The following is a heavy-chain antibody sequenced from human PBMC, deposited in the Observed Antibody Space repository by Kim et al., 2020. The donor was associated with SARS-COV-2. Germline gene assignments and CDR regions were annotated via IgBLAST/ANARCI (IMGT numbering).Heavy chain of an antibody. V-gene: IGHV3-30*04. CDR2: ISYDGSNK. CDR3: AREGAGNTAMVFDY. J-gene: IGHJ4*02. CDR1: GFTFSSYA. D-gene: IGHD5-18*01. Sequence: GGSLRLSCAASGFTFSSYAMHWVRQAPGKGLEWVAVISYDGSNKYYADSVKGRFTISRDNSKNTLYLQMNSLRAEDTAVYYCAREGAGNTAMVFDYWGQGTLVTVSS.